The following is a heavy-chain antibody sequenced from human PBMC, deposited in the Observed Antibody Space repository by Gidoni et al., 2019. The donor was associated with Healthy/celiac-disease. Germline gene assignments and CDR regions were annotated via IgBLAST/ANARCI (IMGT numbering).Heavy chain of an antibody. J-gene: IGHJ5*02. V-gene: IGHV5-51*01. CDR2: IYPGDSDN. CDR1: GYSFTSYW. D-gene: IGHD6-13*01. CDR3: AGGGTGECSSWYPIHP. Sequence: EVQLVQSGAEVKKPGESLKISCKGSGYSFTSYWIGWVRQMPGKGPEWMGIIYPGDSDNRYSPSFQSPVNHSSDQANNTAYLQWGRLKASDTAMYYWAGGGTGECSSWYPIHPWGQGTPVPLSS.